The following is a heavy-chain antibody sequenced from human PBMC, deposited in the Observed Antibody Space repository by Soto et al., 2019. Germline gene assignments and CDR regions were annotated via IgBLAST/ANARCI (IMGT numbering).Heavy chain of an antibody. CDR3: ARDWDLAAAGSSRSVDY. D-gene: IGHD6-13*01. CDR1: GGSISSGDYY. V-gene: IGHV4-30-4*01. Sequence: SETLSLTCTVSGGSISSGDYYWSWIRQPPGKGLEWIGYIYYSGSTYYNPSLKSRVTISVDTSKNQFSLKLSSVTAADTAVYYCARDWDLAAAGSSRSVDYWGQGTLVTVSS. J-gene: IGHJ4*02. CDR2: IYYSGST.